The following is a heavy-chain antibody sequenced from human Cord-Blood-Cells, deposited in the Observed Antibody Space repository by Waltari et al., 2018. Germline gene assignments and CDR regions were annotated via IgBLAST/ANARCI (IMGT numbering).Heavy chain of an antibody. V-gene: IGHV1-18*01. D-gene: IGHD5-12*01. CDR1: GYTFTSYG. CDR3: ARENHSGYDEVWYFDY. CDR2: ISAYNGNT. Sequence: QVQLVQSGAEVKKPGASVKVSCKASGYTFTSYGISWVRPAPGQGLEWMGWISAYNGNTNYAQKLQGRVTMTTDTSTSTAYMELRGLRSDDTAVYYCARENHSGYDEVWYFDYWGQGTLVTVSS. J-gene: IGHJ4*02.